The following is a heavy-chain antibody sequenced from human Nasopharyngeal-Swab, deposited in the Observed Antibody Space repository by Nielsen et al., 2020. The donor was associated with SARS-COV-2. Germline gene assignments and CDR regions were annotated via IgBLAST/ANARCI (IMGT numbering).Heavy chain of an antibody. D-gene: IGHD3-3*01. Sequence: WIRQPPGKGLEWIGSIYYSGSTYYNPSLKSRVTISVDTSKNQFSLKPSSVTAADTAVYYCARHGLSGITIFGVVIPKNWFDPWGQGTLVTVPQ. CDR3: ARHGLSGITIFGVVIPKNWFDP. CDR2: IYYSGST. V-gene: IGHV4-39*01. J-gene: IGHJ5*02.